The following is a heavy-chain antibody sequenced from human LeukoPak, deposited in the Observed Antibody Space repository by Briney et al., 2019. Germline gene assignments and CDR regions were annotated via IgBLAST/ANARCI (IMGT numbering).Heavy chain of an antibody. V-gene: IGHV3-7*01. D-gene: IGHD3-10*01. Sequence: PGGSLRLSCAASGFTFSSYWMTWVRQAPGKGLEWVANIKQDGSEEYYVDSVKGRFTISRDNAKNSLYLQMNSLRTEDTAVYYCARESGNYASGRHYYYYGMDVWGQGTTVTVSS. J-gene: IGHJ6*02. CDR2: IKQDGSEE. CDR1: GFTFSSYW. CDR3: ARESGNYASGRHYYYYGMDV.